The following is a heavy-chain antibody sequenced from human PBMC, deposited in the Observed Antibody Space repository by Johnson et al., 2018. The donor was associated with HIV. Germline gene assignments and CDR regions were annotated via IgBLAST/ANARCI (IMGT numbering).Heavy chain of an antibody. V-gene: IGHV3-20*04. CDR3: ARDRRWQFLEWLSRWGAFDI. D-gene: IGHD3-3*01. CDR2: INWNGGST. CDR1: GFTFDDYG. Sequence: LQLVESGGGVVRPGGSLRLSCAPSGFTFDDYGMSWVRQAPGKGLEWVSGINWNGGSTGYADSVKGRFTISRDNAKNSLYLQMNSLRVEDTAFYYCARDRRWQFLEWLSRWGAFDIWGQGTMVTVSS. J-gene: IGHJ3*02.